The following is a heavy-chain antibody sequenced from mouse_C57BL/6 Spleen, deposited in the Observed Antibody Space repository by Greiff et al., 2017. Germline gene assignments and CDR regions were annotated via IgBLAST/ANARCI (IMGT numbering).Heavy chain of an antibody. V-gene: IGHV5-9-1*02. D-gene: IGHD2-4*01. CDR1: GFTFSSYA. J-gene: IGHJ4*01. Sequence: EVMLVESGEGLVKPGGSLKLSCAASGFTFSSYAMSWVRQTPEKRLEWVAYISSGGDYIYYADTVKGQFTISRDNARNTLYLQMSSLKSEDTAMYYGTRVRGPIYYDYDGAMDYWGQGTSVTVSS. CDR2: ISSGGDYI. CDR3: TRVRGPIYYDYDGAMDY.